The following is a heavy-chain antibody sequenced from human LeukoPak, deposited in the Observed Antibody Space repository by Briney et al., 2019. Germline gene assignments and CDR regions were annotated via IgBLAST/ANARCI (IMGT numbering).Heavy chain of an antibody. Sequence: GASVKVSCKASGGTFSSYAISWVRQAPGQGLEWMGGIIPIFGTANYAQKFQGRVTITTDESTSTAYMELSSLRSEDTAVYYCASPAAFWSGYHFDYWGQGTLVTVSS. V-gene: IGHV1-69*05. D-gene: IGHD3-3*01. J-gene: IGHJ4*02. CDR2: IIPIFGTA. CDR1: GGTFSSYA. CDR3: ASPAAFWSGYHFDY.